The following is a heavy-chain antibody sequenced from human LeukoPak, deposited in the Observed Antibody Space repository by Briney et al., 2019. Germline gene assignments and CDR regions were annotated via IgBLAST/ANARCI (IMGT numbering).Heavy chain of an antibody. V-gene: IGHV1-2*02. CDR2: INPKRGDT. CDR1: GYTFTGYY. CDR3: ARDWGLYGEDY. D-gene: IGHD4/OR15-4a*01. Sequence: VASVTVSCKASGYTFTGYYMHWVRQAPGQGLEWMGWINPKRGDTNYAQNFQGRLTMTTDTSISTAYMELRSLRSDDTAVYYCARDWGLYGEDYWGQGTLVTVSS. J-gene: IGHJ4*02.